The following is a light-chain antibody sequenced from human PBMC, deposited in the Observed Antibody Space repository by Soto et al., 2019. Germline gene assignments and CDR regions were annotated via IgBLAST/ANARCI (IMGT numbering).Light chain of an antibody. V-gene: IGKV1-5*03. Sequence: DIPMTQSPSTLSGSVLDRVNITCRASQTISSWLAWYQQKPGTPPKLLIYKASTLQSGVPSRFSGSGSGTEFTLTISSLQPDDIATYYCQQYHSYSRTFGQGTKVDIK. J-gene: IGKJ1*01. CDR2: KAS. CDR1: QTISSW. CDR3: QQYHSYSRT.